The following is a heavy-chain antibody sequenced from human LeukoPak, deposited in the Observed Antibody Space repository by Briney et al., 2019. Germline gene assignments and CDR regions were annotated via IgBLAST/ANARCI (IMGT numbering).Heavy chain of an antibody. V-gene: IGHV3-74*01. Sequence: PGGSLRLSCAASGFTFNNYWMHWVRQAPGKGLVWVSRISSDGSSTSYADSVKGRFTISRDNAKNTLYLQMNSLRAEDTAVYYCAGALAVAGTGGHYWGQGTLVTVSP. CDR2: ISSDGSST. CDR3: AGALAVAGTGGHY. D-gene: IGHD6-19*01. J-gene: IGHJ4*02. CDR1: GFTFNNYW.